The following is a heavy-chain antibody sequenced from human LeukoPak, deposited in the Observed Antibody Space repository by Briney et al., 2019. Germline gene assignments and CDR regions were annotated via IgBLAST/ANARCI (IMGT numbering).Heavy chain of an antibody. V-gene: IGHV3-30-3*01. CDR1: GFTFSSYA. D-gene: IGHD5-12*01. Sequence: SGGSLRLSCAASGFTFSSYAMHWVRQAPGKGLEWVAVISYDGSNKYYADSVKGRFTISRDNSKNTLYLQMNSLRAEDTAVYYCASLYSGYDLGYYYYGMDVWGQGTTVTVSS. CDR2: ISYDGSNK. J-gene: IGHJ6*02. CDR3: ASLYSGYDLGYYYYGMDV.